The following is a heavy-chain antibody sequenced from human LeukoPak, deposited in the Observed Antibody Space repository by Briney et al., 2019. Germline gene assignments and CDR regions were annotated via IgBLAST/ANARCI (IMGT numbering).Heavy chain of an antibody. V-gene: IGHV4-59*01. D-gene: IGHD5-12*01. Sequence: PSETLSLTCTVSGGSISSSYWSWIRQPPGKGLEWIGYIYDSGSINYNPSLKSRVTISLDTSKNQFSLKLSSVTAADTAVYYCARGGSGYDSFYYYGMDVWGQGTTVTVSS. CDR3: ARGGSGYDSFYYYGMDV. CDR2: IYDSGSI. CDR1: GGSISSSY. J-gene: IGHJ6*02.